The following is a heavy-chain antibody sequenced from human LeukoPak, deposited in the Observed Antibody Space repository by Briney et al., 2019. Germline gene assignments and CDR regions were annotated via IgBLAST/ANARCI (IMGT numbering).Heavy chain of an antibody. J-gene: IGHJ6*03. CDR3: ARVPTLGIYYYYHYMDV. Sequence: VASVKVSCKASGYTFTSYDINWVRQATGQGLEWMGWMNPNSGNTGYAQKFQGRVTMTRNTSISTAYMELSSLRSEDTAVYYCARVPTLGIYYYYHYMDVWGKGTTVTVSS. V-gene: IGHV1-8*01. CDR1: GYTFTSYD. CDR2: MNPNSGNT. D-gene: IGHD1-26*01.